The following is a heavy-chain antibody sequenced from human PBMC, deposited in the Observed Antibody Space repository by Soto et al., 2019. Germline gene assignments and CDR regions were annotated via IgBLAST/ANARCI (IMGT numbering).Heavy chain of an antibody. V-gene: IGHV3-7*01. CDR2: IKMDAIEK. D-gene: IGHD3-10*01. CDR1: GFTFGSYW. Sequence: GVCLRLSGAASGFTFGSYWISWVREAPWKVLEWLATIKMDAIEKKYVDSVKGRFTMSRDNAKNSLYLQMDSLRAEDTAVYYCASAPRYGSGASVNQVLDYFGHRTPFTV. CDR3: ASAPRYGSGASVNQVLDY. J-gene: IGHJ4*01.